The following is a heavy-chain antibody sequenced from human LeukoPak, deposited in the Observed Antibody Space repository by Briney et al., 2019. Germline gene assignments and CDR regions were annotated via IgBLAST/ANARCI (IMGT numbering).Heavy chain of an antibody. CDR2: VYYSGST. CDR3: ARAGNGYYPFDY. V-gene: IGHV4-59*01. CDR1: GGSISTFY. D-gene: IGHD3-22*01. Sequence: PSETLSLTCTVSGGSISTFYWSWLRQPPGKQLEWIGYVYYSGSTNYNPSFKTRVTISVDTSKNQFSLKLSSVTPADTAVYYCARAGNGYYPFDYWGQGTLVTVSS. J-gene: IGHJ4*02.